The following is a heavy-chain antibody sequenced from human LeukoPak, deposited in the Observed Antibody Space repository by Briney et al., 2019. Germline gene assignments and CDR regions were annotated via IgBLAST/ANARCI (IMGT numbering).Heavy chain of an antibody. V-gene: IGHV3-33*01. CDR1: GFTFSSYG. D-gene: IGHD6-19*01. CDR2: RWYDGSNK. J-gene: IGHJ4*02. Sequence: GWALRLSCAASGFTFSSYGMHWVRQAPGKGLEGVAVRWYDGSNKYYADSVKGRFTISRDNSKNTLYLQMNSLRAEDTAVYYCARDQGLIAVAGLGIDYWGQGTLVTVSS. CDR3: ARDQGLIAVAGLGIDY.